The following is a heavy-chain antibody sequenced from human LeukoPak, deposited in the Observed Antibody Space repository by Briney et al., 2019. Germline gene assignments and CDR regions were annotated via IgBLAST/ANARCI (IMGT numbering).Heavy chain of an antibody. V-gene: IGHV3-49*04. J-gene: IGHJ4*02. CDR3: TREDGYNRRFDY. Sequence: GGSLRLSCTASGFTFGDYAMSWVRQAPGKGLDWVGFIRSKAYGGTTEYAASVKGRFTISRDDSKTIAYLQMNVLQTEDTAVYYCTREDGYNRRFDYWGQGTLVTVSS. D-gene: IGHD5-24*01. CDR2: IRSKAYGGTT. CDR1: GFTFGDYA.